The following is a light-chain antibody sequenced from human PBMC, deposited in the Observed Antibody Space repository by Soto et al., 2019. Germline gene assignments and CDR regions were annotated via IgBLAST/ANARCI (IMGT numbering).Light chain of an antibody. J-gene: IGLJ3*02. CDR3: SSYTTSNTWL. CDR2: EVS. V-gene: IGLV2-14*01. CDR1: TSDVGGFDS. Sequence: QSVLTQHASVSGSPGQSITISCTATTSDVGGFDSVSWYQQHPGTAPRVIIYEVSNRPSGVSYRFSGSKSANTASLTISGLQADDEADYYCSSYTTSNTWLFGGGTKVTVL.